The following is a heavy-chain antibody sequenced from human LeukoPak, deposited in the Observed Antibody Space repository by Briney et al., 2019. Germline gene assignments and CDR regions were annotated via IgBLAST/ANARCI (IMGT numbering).Heavy chain of an antibody. D-gene: IGHD3-9*01. CDR3: AKDLRCDILTGYPPLDY. Sequence: PGGSLRLSCAASGFTFSSCAMSWVRQAPGKGLEWVSTISVSSGAIFYADSVKGRFTISRDNSKNTLYLQMNSLRAEDTAVYYCAKDLRCDILTGYPPLDYWGQGTLVTVSS. CDR1: GFTFSSCA. V-gene: IGHV3-23*01. J-gene: IGHJ4*02. CDR2: ISVSSGAI.